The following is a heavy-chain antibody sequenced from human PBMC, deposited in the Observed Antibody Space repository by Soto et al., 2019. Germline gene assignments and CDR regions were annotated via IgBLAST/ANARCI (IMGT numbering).Heavy chain of an antibody. J-gene: IGHJ5*02. D-gene: IGHD1-26*01. Sequence: PGGSLRLSCAASGFTFSTYWMNWVRQVPGKGLVWLAGMKSDGTITNYADSVKGRFTISTDNAKKSLYLQMDSLRAEDTGVYYCATGGIYYEAWGQGTLVTVSS. CDR3: ATGGIYYEA. CDR2: MKSDGTIT. CDR1: GFTFSTYW. V-gene: IGHV3-74*01.